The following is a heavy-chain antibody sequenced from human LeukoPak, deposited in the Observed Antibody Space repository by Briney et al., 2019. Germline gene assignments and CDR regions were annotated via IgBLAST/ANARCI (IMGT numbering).Heavy chain of an antibody. D-gene: IGHD3-22*01. Sequence: GASVKVSCKASGYTFTTYWIGWVRQMPGKGLEWMGIIYVGDSDTRYRPSFQGQVTISVDKSINTAYLQWSSLKASDTAMYYCARVVDYDTSGYQTKNWFDPWGQGTLVTVSS. CDR2: IYVGDSDT. V-gene: IGHV5-51*01. J-gene: IGHJ5*02. CDR3: ARVVDYDTSGYQTKNWFDP. CDR1: GYTFTTYW.